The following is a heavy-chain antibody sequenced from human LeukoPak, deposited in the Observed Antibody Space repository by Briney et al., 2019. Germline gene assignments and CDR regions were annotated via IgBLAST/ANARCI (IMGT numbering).Heavy chain of an antibody. CDR1: GFTFDDYA. Sequence: GGSLRLSCAASGFTFDDYAMHWVRQAPGKGLEWVSGISWNSGSIGYADSVKGRFTISRDNAKNSLYLQMNSLRAEDTALYYCAKGSTIAVAGNLDYWGQGTLVTVSS. CDR2: ISWNSGSI. CDR3: AKGSTIAVAGNLDY. D-gene: IGHD6-19*01. V-gene: IGHV3-9*01. J-gene: IGHJ4*02.